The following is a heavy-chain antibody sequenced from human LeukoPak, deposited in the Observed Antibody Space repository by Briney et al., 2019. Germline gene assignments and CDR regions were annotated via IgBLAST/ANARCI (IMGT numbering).Heavy chain of an antibody. Sequence: SETLSLTCTVSGGSISSYYWSWIRQPPGKGLGWIGYIYYSGSTNYNPSLKSRVTISVDTSKNQFSLELSSVTAADTAVYYCARHLARRAAGEVDYWGQGTLVTVSS. D-gene: IGHD6-13*01. J-gene: IGHJ4*02. CDR3: ARHLARRAAGEVDY. V-gene: IGHV4-59*08. CDR1: GGSISSYY. CDR2: IYYSGST.